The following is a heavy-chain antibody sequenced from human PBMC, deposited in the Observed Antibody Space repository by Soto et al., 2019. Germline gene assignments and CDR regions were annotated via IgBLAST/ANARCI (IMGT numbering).Heavy chain of an antibody. CDR1: GFTFSSYG. D-gene: IGHD4-17*01. Sequence: VQLVESGGGVVQPGRSLRLSCAASGFTFSSYGMHWVRQAPGKGLEWVAVISYDGSNKYYADSVKGRFTISRDNSKNTLYLQMNSLRAEDTAVYYCAKDQHYGLDYWGQGTLVTVSS. J-gene: IGHJ4*02. CDR3: AKDQHYGLDY. CDR2: ISYDGSNK. V-gene: IGHV3-30*18.